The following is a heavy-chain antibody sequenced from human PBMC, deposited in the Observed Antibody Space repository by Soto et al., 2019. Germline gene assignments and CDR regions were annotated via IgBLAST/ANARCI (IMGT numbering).Heavy chain of an antibody. V-gene: IGHV1-18*01. CDR1: GYTFTDYG. CDR3: ARNRSTHDY. J-gene: IGHJ4*02. CDR2: ISAYNGNT. Sequence: QGQLVQSGVEVKKPGASVKVSCKASGYTFTDYGISWVRQAPGQGLEWMGWISAYNGNTNNAQNLQDRVNMTTETSTSTAYMELRSLRSDDTAVYYCARNRSTHDYWGQGTLIAVSS. D-gene: IGHD1-1*01.